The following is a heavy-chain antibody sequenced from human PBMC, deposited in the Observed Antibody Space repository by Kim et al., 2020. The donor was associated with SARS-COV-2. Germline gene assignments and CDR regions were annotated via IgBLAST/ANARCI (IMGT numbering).Heavy chain of an antibody. Sequence: GGSLRLSCEASGFTFSSYVMSWVRQAPGKGLEWVSTISGSGGTTYYADSVKGRFTISRDNSKNTLYLQMNSLRVEDTAVFYCAKDPAALPYQFDYWGQGTLVTVSS. CDR2: ISGSGGTT. J-gene: IGHJ4*02. CDR1: GFTFSSYV. V-gene: IGHV3-23*01. D-gene: IGHD6-6*01. CDR3: AKDPAALPYQFDY.